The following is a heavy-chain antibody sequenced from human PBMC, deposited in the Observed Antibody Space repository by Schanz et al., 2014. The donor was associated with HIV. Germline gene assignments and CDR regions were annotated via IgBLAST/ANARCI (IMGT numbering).Heavy chain of an antibody. J-gene: IGHJ6*02. D-gene: IGHD3-10*01. CDR1: GFTFTTYT. V-gene: IGHV3-21*01. CDR2: MGMSRSYT. Sequence: EVLLVESGGGLVKPGGSLRLSCAASGFTFTTYTMTWVRQAPGKGLEWVSSMGMSRSYTFYADSVKGRFTISRDNAQNSLYLQMNSLRAEDTAVYFCARALNYYYKPMDVWGRGTTVTVSS. CDR3: ARALNYYYKPMDV.